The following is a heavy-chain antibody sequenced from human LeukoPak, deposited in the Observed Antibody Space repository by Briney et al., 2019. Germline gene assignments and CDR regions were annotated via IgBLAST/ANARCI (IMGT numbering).Heavy chain of an antibody. CDR3: ARDTHSSGWYGDWFDP. CDR2: IYYSGST. Sequence: PSETLSLTCTVSGGSISSSSYYWGWIRQPPGKGLEWIGTIYYSGSTYYNPSLKSRVTISLDTSKNQFSLKLSSVTAADTAVYYCARDTHSSGWYGDWFDPWGQGTLVTVSS. V-gene: IGHV4-39*02. D-gene: IGHD6-19*01. J-gene: IGHJ5*02. CDR1: GGSISSSSYY.